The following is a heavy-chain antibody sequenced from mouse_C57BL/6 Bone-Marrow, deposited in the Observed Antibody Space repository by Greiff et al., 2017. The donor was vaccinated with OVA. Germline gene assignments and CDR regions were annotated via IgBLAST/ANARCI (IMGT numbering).Heavy chain of an antibody. D-gene: IGHD2-5*01. CDR2: IDPENGAT. Sequence: VHVKQSGAELVRPGASVKLSCTASGFNIKDDYMHWVKQRPEQGLEWLGWIDPENGATDYASTFQGKATITADTSSNTAYLQLSSLTSEDTAVDYCTLAYYSNSWFAYWGQGTTVTVSA. V-gene: IGHV14-4*01. CDR1: GFNIKDDY. CDR3: TLAYYSNSWFAY. J-gene: IGHJ3*01.